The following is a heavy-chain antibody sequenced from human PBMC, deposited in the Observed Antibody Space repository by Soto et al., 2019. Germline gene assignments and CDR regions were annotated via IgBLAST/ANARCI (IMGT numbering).Heavy chain of an antibody. CDR1: GFTFGSYW. V-gene: IGHV3-7*01. Sequence: EEQLVESGGGLVQPGGSLRLSCAASGFTFGSYWMAWVRQAPGKGLEWVANIKQDGSDKFYVDSVRGRFTISRDNADNSLYLQMNSLRAEDTALYYCARDIYSTSWGDAFVVWGQGKMVIVSS. CDR3: ARDIYSTSWGDAFVV. D-gene: IGHD2-2*01. CDR2: IKQDGSDK. J-gene: IGHJ3*01.